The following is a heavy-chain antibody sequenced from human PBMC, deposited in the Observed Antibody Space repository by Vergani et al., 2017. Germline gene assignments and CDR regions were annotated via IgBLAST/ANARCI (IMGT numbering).Heavy chain of an antibody. J-gene: IGHJ4*02. D-gene: IGHD6-6*01. CDR1: GGSISSSSYY. Sequence: QLQLQESGPGLVKPSETLSLTCTVSGGSISSSSYYWGWIRQPPGKGLEWIGYIYYSGSTYYNPSLKSRVTISVDTSKNQFSLKLSSVTAADTAVYYCARKRWYSSSLNFDYWGQGTLVTVSS. V-gene: IGHV4-39*07. CDR3: ARKRWYSSSLNFDY. CDR2: IYYSGST.